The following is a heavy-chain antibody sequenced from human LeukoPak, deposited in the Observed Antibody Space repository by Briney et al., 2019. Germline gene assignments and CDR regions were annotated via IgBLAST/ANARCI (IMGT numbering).Heavy chain of an antibody. CDR1: GFTFDDYG. D-gene: IGHD6-13*01. V-gene: IGHV3-20*04. J-gene: IGHJ6*03. Sequence: GGSLRLSCAASGFTFDDYGMSWVRQAPGKVLEWVAGINWNGGSTGYADSVKGRFTISRDNAKNSLYLQMNSLRAEDTALYYCARVIRGSSPNAYYYYMDVWGKGTTVTVSS. CDR2: INWNGGST. CDR3: ARVIRGSSPNAYYYYMDV.